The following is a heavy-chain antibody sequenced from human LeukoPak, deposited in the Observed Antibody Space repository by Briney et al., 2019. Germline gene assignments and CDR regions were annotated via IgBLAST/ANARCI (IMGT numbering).Heavy chain of an antibody. J-gene: IGHJ1*01. Sequence: PSETLSLTCTVSGGSISTNVYYWGWIRQPPGKGLEYIGSVYYSGSPYYNPSLKSRLTISVDTSKNQFSLKLSSVTAADTAVYCCARQLFRQWPEYFQHWGQGTLVTVSS. V-gene: IGHV4-39*01. CDR1: GGSISTNVYY. CDR3: ARQLFRQWPEYFQH. CDR2: VYYSGSP. D-gene: IGHD6-19*01.